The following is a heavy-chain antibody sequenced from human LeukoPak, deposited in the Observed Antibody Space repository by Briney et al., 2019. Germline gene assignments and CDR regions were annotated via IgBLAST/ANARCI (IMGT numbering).Heavy chain of an antibody. CDR1: GGSFSGYY. J-gene: IGHJ5*02. CDR3: ARAHGPWTTVTTDSWFDP. Sequence: SETLSLTCAVYGGSFSGYYWSWIRQPPGKGLEWIGEINHSGSTNYNPSLKSRVTISVDTSKNQFSLKLSSVTAADTAVYYCARAHGPWTTVTTDSWFDPWAREPWSPSPQ. V-gene: IGHV4-34*01. CDR2: INHSGST. D-gene: IGHD4-17*01.